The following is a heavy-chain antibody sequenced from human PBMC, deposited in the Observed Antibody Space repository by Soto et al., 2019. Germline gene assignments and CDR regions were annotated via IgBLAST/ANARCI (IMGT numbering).Heavy chain of an antibody. D-gene: IGHD3-10*01. V-gene: IGHV4-39*01. CDR1: GGSISSSSYY. CDR2: IYYSGST. CDR3: ARQEDGDYYYYMDV. Sequence: SETLSLTCTVSGGSISSSSYYWGWIRQPPGKGLEWIGSIYYSGSTYYNPSLKSRVTISVDTSKNQFSLKLSSVTAADTAVYYCARQEDGDYYYYMDVWGKGTTVTVSS. J-gene: IGHJ6*03.